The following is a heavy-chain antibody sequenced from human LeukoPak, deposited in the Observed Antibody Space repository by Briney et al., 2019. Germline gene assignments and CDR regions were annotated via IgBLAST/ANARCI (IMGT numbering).Heavy chain of an antibody. V-gene: IGHV3-7*01. CDR3: ARGRRDTQYQVFDY. CDR1: GFSFSNYW. CDR2: IKEDGSKK. D-gene: IGHD2-2*01. J-gene: IGHJ4*02. Sequence: GGSLRLSCVASGFSFSNYWMNWVRQAPGKGLEWVANIKEDGSKKYYVDSVKGRFTISRDNAKNSLYLQMSSLRDEDTAVYYCARGRRDTQYQVFDYWGQGTLVTVSS.